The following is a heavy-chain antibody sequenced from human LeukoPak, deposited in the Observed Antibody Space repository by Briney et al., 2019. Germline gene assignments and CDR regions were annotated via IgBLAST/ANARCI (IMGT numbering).Heavy chain of an antibody. Sequence: SETLSLTCAVYGGSFSGYYWSWIRQPPGKGLEWIGEINHSGSTNYNPSLKSRVTISVDTSKNQFSLKLSSVTAADTAVYYCARGHVGIALAVYYYYMDVWAKGPRSPSP. J-gene: IGHJ6*03. CDR1: GGSFSGYY. CDR2: INHSGST. CDR3: ARGHVGIALAVYYYYMDV. V-gene: IGHV4-34*01. D-gene: IGHD6-13*01.